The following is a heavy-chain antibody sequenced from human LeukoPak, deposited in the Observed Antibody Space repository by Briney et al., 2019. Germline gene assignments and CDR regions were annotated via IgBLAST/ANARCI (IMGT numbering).Heavy chain of an antibody. CDR2: ISFDGSNQ. J-gene: IGHJ4*02. CDR3: AKPPEVGATVGYFDY. V-gene: IGHV3-30*18. D-gene: IGHD1-26*01. Sequence: GTSLRLSCAASGFTFSGYGMHWVRQAPGKGLEWVALISFDGSNQYYADSVKGRFTISRDNSKNTLYLQMNSLRAEDTAVYYCAKPPEVGATVGYFDYWGQGTLVTVSS. CDR1: GFTFSGYG.